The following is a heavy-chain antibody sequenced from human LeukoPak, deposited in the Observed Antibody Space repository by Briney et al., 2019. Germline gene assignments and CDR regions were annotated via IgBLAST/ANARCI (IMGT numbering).Heavy chain of an antibody. CDR2: ISSSGSTI. CDR1: GFTFSSYE. J-gene: IGHJ4*02. Sequence: GGSLRLSCAASGFTFSSYEMNWVRQAPGKGLEWVSYISSSGSTIYYADSVKGRFTISRDNSKNTLYLQMNSLRAEDTALYYCAKDSPHYSGTPDSLDYWGQGTLVTVSS. V-gene: IGHV3-48*03. D-gene: IGHD1-26*01. CDR3: AKDSPHYSGTPDSLDY.